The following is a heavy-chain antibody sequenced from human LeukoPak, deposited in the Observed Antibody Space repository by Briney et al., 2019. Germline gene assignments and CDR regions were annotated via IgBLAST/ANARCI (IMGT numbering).Heavy chain of an antibody. CDR1: GFTFSNYG. CDR3: AKAPRAAAPDY. D-gene: IGHD6-13*01. J-gene: IGHJ4*02. Sequence: GGSLRLSCAASGFTFSNYGMHWVRQAPDKGLEWVAFLQNHGGDIHYADSVEGRFTISRDNSKNTLYLQMNSLRPEDTAVYYCAKAPRAAAPDYWGQGTLVTVSS. V-gene: IGHV3-30*02. CDR2: LQNHGGDI.